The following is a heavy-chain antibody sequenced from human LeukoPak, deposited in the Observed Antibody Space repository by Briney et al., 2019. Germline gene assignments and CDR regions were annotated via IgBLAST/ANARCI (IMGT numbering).Heavy chain of an antibody. CDR2: ISYDGSNK. D-gene: IGHD5-18*01. CDR3: AKWAMASGQHAFDI. Sequence: GGSLRLSCAASGFTFSSYGMNWVRQAPGKGLEWVAVISYDGSNKYYADSVKGRFTISRDNSKNTLYLQMNSLRAEDTAVYYCAKWAMASGQHAFDIWGQGTMVTVSS. CDR1: GFTFSSYG. V-gene: IGHV3-30*18. J-gene: IGHJ3*02.